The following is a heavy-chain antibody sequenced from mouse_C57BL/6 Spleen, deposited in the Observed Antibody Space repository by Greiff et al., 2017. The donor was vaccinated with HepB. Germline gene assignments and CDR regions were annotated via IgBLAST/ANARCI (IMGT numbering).Heavy chain of an antibody. D-gene: IGHD2-5*01. J-gene: IGHJ2*01. CDR1: GYTFTSYW. CDR3: ARLPLYYSNFYYFDY. Sequence: QVQLQQPGTELVKPGASVKLSCKASGYTFTSYWMHWVKQRPGQGLEWIGNINPSNGGTNYNEKFKSKATLTVDKSSSTAYMQLSSLTSEDSAVYDCARLPLYYSNFYYFDYWGQGTTLTVSS. CDR2: INPSNGGT. V-gene: IGHV1-53*01.